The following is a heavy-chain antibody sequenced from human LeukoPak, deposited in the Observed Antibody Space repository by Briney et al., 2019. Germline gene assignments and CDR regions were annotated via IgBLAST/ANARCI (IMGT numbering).Heavy chain of an antibody. D-gene: IGHD2-2*01. Sequence: PGGSLRLSCAASGFTFDDYAMHWVRQAPGKGLEWVSGISWNSGSIGYADSVKGRFTISRDNAKNSLYLQMNSLRAEDTALYYCAKDIGIVVVPAAISVTLDYWGQGTLVTVSS. J-gene: IGHJ4*02. CDR2: ISWNSGSI. CDR3: AKDIGIVVVPAAISVTLDY. V-gene: IGHV3-9*01. CDR1: GFTFDDYA.